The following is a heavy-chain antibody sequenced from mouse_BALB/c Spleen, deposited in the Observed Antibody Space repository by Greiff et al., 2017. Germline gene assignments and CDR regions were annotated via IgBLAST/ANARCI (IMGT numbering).Heavy chain of an antibody. Sequence: QVQLQQPGAELVKPGASVKLSCKASGYTFTSYYMYWVKQRPGQGLEWIGEINPSNGGTNFNEKFKSKATLTVDKSSSTAYMQLSSLTSEDSAVYYCTRREVRSPFDDWGQGTTLTVSS. V-gene: IGHV1S81*02. CDR3: TRREVRSPFDD. D-gene: IGHD2-14*01. CDR2: INPSNGGT. CDR1: GYTFTSYY. J-gene: IGHJ2*01.